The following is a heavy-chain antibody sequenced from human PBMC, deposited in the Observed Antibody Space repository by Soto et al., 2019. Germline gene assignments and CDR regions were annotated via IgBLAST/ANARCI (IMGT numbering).Heavy chain of an antibody. CDR2: IKQDGSEK. CDR1: GFTFSSYW. J-gene: IGHJ4*02. Sequence: LSCVASGFTFSSYWVNWVRQAPGKGLEWVASIKQDGSEKYYVDSVKGRFTISRDNAKNSLYLQVNSLRAEDTAVYYCARDGVAAGLYFDYWGQGTLVTVSS. V-gene: IGHV3-7*01. CDR3: ARDGVAAGLYFDY. D-gene: IGHD2-15*01.